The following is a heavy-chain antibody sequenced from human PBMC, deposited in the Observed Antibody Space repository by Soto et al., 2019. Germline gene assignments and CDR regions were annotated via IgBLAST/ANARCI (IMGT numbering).Heavy chain of an antibody. CDR1: GFTFSSYW. CDR2: INSDGSST. J-gene: IGHJ3*02. Sequence: GEFLKISCAASGFTFSSYWMHWVRQAPGKGLVWASRINSDGSSTSYADSVKGRFTISRDNAKNTLYLQMNSLRAEDTAVYYCARAKKLGPGRAFDIWGQGTMVTVSS. D-gene: IGHD7-27*01. V-gene: IGHV3-74*01. CDR3: ARAKKLGPGRAFDI.